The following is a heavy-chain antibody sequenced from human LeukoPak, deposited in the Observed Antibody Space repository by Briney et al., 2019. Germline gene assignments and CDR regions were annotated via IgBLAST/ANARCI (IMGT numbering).Heavy chain of an antibody. CDR1: GFTFSDYY. D-gene: IGHD2-15*01. V-gene: IGHV3-11*01. CDR2: ISYSGSTI. Sequence: GGSLRLSCAASGFTFSDYYMSWIRQAPGKGLEWVSYISYSGSTIFYADSVKGRFTISRDNAKNSLFLQMNSLRAEDTAVYYCARVLRYCSGGNCYSGGLGYMDVWGKGTTVTISS. CDR3: ARVLRYCSGGNCYSGGLGYMDV. J-gene: IGHJ6*03.